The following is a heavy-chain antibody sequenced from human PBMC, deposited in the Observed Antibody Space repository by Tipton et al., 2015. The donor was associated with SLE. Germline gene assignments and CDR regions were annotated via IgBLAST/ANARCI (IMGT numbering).Heavy chain of an antibody. J-gene: IGHJ3*02. Sequence: SLRLSCAASGFTFDDYAMHWVRQAPGKGLEWVSGINWNSGSIGYADSVKGRFTISRDNAKNSLYLQMNSLRAEDTALYYCAKDPTGDDAFDIWGQGTMVTVSS. V-gene: IGHV3-9*01. D-gene: IGHD3-10*01. CDR2: INWNSGSI. CDR3: AKDPTGDDAFDI. CDR1: GFTFDDYA.